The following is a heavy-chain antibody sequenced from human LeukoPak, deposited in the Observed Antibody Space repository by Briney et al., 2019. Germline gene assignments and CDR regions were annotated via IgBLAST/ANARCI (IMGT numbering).Heavy chain of an antibody. D-gene: IGHD4-23*01. V-gene: IGHV3-74*01. CDR3: ARGRPHGNDY. CDR1: GIAFSSSG. J-gene: IGHJ4*02. CDR2: IASDGSST. Sequence: GGSLRLSCVASGIAFSSSGMNWVRQAPGKGLVWVSRIASDGSSTTYADSVKGRFSISRDNAKNTLYLQMNSLRVEDTAVYYCARGRPHGNDYWGQGTLVTVSS.